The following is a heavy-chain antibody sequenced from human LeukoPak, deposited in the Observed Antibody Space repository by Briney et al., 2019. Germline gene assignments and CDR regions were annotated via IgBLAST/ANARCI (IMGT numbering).Heavy chain of an antibody. Sequence: GGSLRLSCAASGLTGSHNYVSWVRQDPGKGLEWVSAIHISGDSCYADSVKGRFTISRDTSKNTLYLQINTLRVEDTAVYYCIVFGDSNHWGQGTLVTVSS. CDR2: IHISGDS. CDR3: IVFGDSNH. V-gene: IGHV3-53*01. CDR1: GLTGSHNY. J-gene: IGHJ5*02. D-gene: IGHD4-17*01.